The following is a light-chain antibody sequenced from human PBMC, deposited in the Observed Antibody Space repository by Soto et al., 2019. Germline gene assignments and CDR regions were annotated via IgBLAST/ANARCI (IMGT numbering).Light chain of an antibody. CDR1: QSVSSY. J-gene: IGKJ1*01. V-gene: IGKV3-11*01. CDR2: DAS. Sequence: EIVLTQSPAILSLSPGERATLSFRASQSVSSYLAWYQQKPGQAPRLLIYDASNRATGIPARFSGSGSGTDFTLTISSLEPEDFAVYYCQQRSNWPPWTFGQGTKVDIK. CDR3: QQRSNWPPWT.